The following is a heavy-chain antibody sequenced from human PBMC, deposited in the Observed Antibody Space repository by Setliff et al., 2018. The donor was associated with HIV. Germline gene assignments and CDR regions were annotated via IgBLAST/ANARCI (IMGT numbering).Heavy chain of an antibody. J-gene: IGHJ6*04. Sequence: SVKVSCKTSGYTFTSYAISWVRQAPGQGLEWMGGIIPVFGKVEYVQRFQGRVKITADESTSTAYMEMSSLRSEYMAIYYCARSDSGWPHYQYHHMDVLGKGTTVTVSS. CDR1: GYTFTSYA. CDR2: IIPVFGKV. CDR3: ARSDSGWPHYQYHHMDV. V-gene: IGHV1-69*13. D-gene: IGHD6-19*01.